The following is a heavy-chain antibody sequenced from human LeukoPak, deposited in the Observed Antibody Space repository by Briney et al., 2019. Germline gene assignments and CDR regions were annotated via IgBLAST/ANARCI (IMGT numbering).Heavy chain of an antibody. Sequence: PAETLSLTCTVSGDSISRSRDYWACLPPPPGKGLEWIGSIYYSVSTYCDPSLKSRVTISVDTSKNQFSLKLSSVTAADTAVYYCARQYSSGWGYWGQGTLVTVSS. CDR2: IYYSVST. CDR3: ARQYSSGWGY. V-gene: IGHV4-39*01. J-gene: IGHJ4*02. D-gene: IGHD6-19*01. CDR1: GDSISRSRDY.